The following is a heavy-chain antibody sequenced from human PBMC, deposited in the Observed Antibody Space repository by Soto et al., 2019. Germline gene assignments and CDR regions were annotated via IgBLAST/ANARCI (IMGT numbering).Heavy chain of an antibody. CDR3: ATTYYYDSSGYRVFDY. CDR2: FDPEDGET. D-gene: IGHD3-22*01. CDR1: GYTLTELL. J-gene: IGHJ4*02. Sequence: APVKVSCKVSGYTLTELLMHWVRHAPGKGLEWMGGFDPEDGETIYAQKFQGRVTMTEDTSTDTAYVELSSLRSEDTAVYYCATTYYYDSSGYRVFDYWGQGTLVTVSS. V-gene: IGHV1-24*01.